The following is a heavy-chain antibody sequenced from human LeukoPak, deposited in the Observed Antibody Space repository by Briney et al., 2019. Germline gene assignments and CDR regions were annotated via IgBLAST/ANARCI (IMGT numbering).Heavy chain of an antibody. V-gene: IGHV1-2*02. J-gene: IGHJ4*02. CDR2: INPNSGGT. Sequence: ASVTVSCKASGYTFTGYYMHWVRQAPGQGLEWMGWINPNSGGTNYAQKFQGRVTMTRDTSISTAYMELSRLRSDDTAVYYCAAGAADAVRYSDYWGQGTLVTVSS. CDR1: GYTFTGYY. D-gene: IGHD6-13*01. CDR3: AAGAADAVRYSDY.